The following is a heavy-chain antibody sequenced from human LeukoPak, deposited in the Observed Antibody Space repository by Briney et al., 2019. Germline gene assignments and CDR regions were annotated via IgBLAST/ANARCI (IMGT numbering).Heavy chain of an antibody. Sequence: ASVKVSCKASGYTFTGYYMHWVRQAPGQGLEWMGWINPNSGCTKYAQKFQGRVTMTRDTSISTGDMELSRLRSDDTAVYYCARGEVSSWYDYFQHWGQGSLVTVSS. J-gene: IGHJ1*01. CDR2: INPNSGCT. CDR3: ARGEVSSWYDYFQH. CDR1: GYTFTGYY. D-gene: IGHD6-13*01. V-gene: IGHV1-2*02.